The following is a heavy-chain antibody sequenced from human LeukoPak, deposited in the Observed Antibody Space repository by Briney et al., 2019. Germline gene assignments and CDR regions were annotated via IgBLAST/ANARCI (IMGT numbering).Heavy chain of an antibody. CDR3: AKDPLTLRLGELSHDY. D-gene: IGHD3-16*02. J-gene: IGHJ4*02. Sequence: GGSLRLSCAASGFTFSSYSMSGVRQAPGKGLVWVSDISGSGGSTYYGDSVKGRFTISRDNSKNTLYLQMNSLRAEDTAVYYCAKDPLTLRLGELSHDYWGQGTLVTVSS. V-gene: IGHV3-23*01. CDR2: ISGSGGST. CDR1: GFTFSSYS.